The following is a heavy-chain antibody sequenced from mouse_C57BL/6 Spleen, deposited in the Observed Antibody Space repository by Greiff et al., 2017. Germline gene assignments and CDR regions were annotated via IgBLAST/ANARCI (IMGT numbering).Heavy chain of an antibody. V-gene: IGHV1-19*01. CDR1: GYTFTDYY. CDR3: ARSITTVNFDY. CDR2: INPYNGGT. J-gene: IGHJ2*01. Sequence: EVQLVESGPVLVKPGASVKMSCKASGYTFTDYYMNWVKQSHGKSLEWIGVINPYNGGTSYNQKIKGKATLTVDKSSSTAYMELNSLTSEDSAVYYCARSITTVNFDYWGQGTTLTVSS. D-gene: IGHD1-1*01.